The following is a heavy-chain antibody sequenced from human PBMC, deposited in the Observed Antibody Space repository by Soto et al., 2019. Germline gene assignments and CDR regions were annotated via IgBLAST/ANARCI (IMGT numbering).Heavy chain of an antibody. D-gene: IGHD5-18*01. J-gene: IGHJ4*02. CDR2: IYFSGTT. CDR3: ARELTGYRFGPGEVY. Sequence: QVQLQESGPGLVKPSQTLSLTCTVSGGSISSGDYYWNWIRKPPGKGLEWIGYIYFSGTTYYNPSLKSRVIISLDTSKNQFSLKLSSVTAADTAVYYCARELTGYRFGPGEVYWGQGTLVTVS. CDR1: GGSISSGDYY. V-gene: IGHV4-30-4*01.